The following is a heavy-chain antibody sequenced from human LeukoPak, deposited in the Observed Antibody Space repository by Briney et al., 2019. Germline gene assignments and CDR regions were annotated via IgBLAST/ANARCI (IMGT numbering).Heavy chain of an antibody. CDR3: ARSPGGGLYYDSSGYYYPTFDS. J-gene: IGHJ4*02. V-gene: IGHV3-21*01. D-gene: IGHD3-22*01. CDR2: ITSSSSYI. CDR1: GFTFSSYS. Sequence: PGGSLRLXCAAPGFTFSSYSMNWVRQAPGKGLEWVSSITSSSSYIYYTDSMKGRFTISRDNAKKSLYLQMNSLRAEDTAVYYCARSPGGGLYYDSSGYYYPTFDSWGQGTLVTVSS.